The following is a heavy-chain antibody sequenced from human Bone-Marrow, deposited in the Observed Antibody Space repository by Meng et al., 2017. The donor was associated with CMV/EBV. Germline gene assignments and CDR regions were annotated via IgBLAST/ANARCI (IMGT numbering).Heavy chain of an antibody. J-gene: IGHJ3*02. CDR3: ATSPIQYCSITSCYAFDI. CDR2: FDPEDGET. V-gene: IGHV1-24*01. Sequence: ASVKVSCKVSGYTLTELSMHWVRQAPGKGLEWMGGFDPEDGETIYAQKFQGRVTMTENTSTDTAYMELSSVRSEDTAVYYCATSPIQYCSITSCYAFDIWGQGTMVTVSS. CDR1: GYTLTELS. D-gene: IGHD2-2*01.